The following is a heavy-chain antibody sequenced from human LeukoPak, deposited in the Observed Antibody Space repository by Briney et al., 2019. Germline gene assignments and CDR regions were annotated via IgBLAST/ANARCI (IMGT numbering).Heavy chain of an antibody. J-gene: IGHJ4*02. CDR3: AHGRGYYDFWSGYLGGYYFDY. Sequence: SGPTLVKPTQPLTLTCTFSGFSFSTSGVGVGWIRQPPGKALEWLALIYWNDDKRYNPSLKSRLTITQDTSKNQVVLTMTNMDPVDTATYYCAHGRGYYDFWSGYLGGYYFDYWGQGTLVTVSS. D-gene: IGHD3-3*01. V-gene: IGHV2-5*01. CDR1: GFSFSTSGVG. CDR2: IYWNDDK.